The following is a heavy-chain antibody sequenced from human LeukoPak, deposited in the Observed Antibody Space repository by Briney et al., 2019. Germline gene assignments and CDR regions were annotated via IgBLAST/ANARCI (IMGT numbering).Heavy chain of an antibody. D-gene: IGHD2-2*02. Sequence: GGSLRLSCTASGFTFSSYAMSWVRQAPGKGLEWVSTITSSGGDTYYADAVKGRFTISRDNSNNTLYLQMDSLRAEDTAVYYCARDASCSSTSCYTRGYFQHWGQGTLVTVSS. V-gene: IGHV3-23*01. CDR3: ARDASCSSTSCYTRGYFQH. J-gene: IGHJ1*01. CDR1: GFTFSSYA. CDR2: ITSSGGDT.